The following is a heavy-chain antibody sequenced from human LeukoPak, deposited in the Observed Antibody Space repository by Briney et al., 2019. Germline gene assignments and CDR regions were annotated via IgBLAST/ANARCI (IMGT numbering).Heavy chain of an antibody. Sequence: SQTLSLTCTVSGDSISSGSYYWSWIRQPAGKGLEWIGRIYTSGSTNYHPSLKSRVTISVDTSKNQFSLKLSSVTAADTAVYYCARGELSIAARPQYYFDYWGQGTLVTVSS. D-gene: IGHD6-6*01. CDR3: ARGELSIAARPQYYFDY. V-gene: IGHV4-61*02. CDR2: IYTSGST. J-gene: IGHJ4*02. CDR1: GDSISSGSYY.